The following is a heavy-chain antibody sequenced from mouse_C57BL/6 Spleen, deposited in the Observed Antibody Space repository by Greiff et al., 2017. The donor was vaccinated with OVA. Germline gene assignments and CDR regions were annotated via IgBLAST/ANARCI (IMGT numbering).Heavy chain of an antibody. CDR1: GFTFSDYY. J-gene: IGHJ2*01. CDR2: INYDGSST. CDR3: ARDRANWGGFDY. V-gene: IGHV5-16*01. Sequence: EVKLMESEGGLVQPGSSMKLSCTASGFTFSDYYMAWVRQVPEKGLEWVANINYDGSSTYYLDSLKSRFIISRDNAKNILYLQMSSLKSEDTATDYCARDRANWGGFDYWGQGTTLTVSS. D-gene: IGHD4-1*01.